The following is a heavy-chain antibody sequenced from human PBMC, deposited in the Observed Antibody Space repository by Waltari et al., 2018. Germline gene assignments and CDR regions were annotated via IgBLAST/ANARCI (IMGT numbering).Heavy chain of an antibody. J-gene: IGHJ4*02. V-gene: IGHV3-23*01. Sequence: EVQLLESGGALVQPGGSLRLSCAASGFPFSNYAMNWVRQAPGKCLGWVSGVSASGGATYYTVSVKGRFTVSRDNAKNTLYLQMNSLRVEDTAFYYCTKGIDHWGQGTLVTVSS. CDR2: VSASGGAT. CDR3: TKGIDH. CDR1: GFPFSNYA.